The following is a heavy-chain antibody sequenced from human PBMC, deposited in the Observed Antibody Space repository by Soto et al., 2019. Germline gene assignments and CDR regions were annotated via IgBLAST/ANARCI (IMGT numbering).Heavy chain of an antibody. CDR1: GFTFSSYS. Sequence: GGSVRLSCAASGFTFSSYSMNWVRQAPGKGLEWVSSISSSSSYIYYADSVKGRFTISRDNAKNSLYLQMNSLRAEDTAVYYCARVTSYYDILGSANYYYMDVWGKGTTVTVSS. V-gene: IGHV3-21*01. D-gene: IGHD3-9*01. CDR2: ISSSSSYI. J-gene: IGHJ6*03. CDR3: ARVTSYYDILGSANYYYMDV.